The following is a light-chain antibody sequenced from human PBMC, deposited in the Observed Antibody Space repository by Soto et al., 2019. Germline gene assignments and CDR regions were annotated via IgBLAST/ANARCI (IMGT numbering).Light chain of an antibody. V-gene: IGKV1-5*03. CDR3: QQYNSYSLFT. J-gene: IGKJ3*01. CDR1: QSISSW. CDR2: KAS. Sequence: DIQMTQSPSTLSASVGDRVTITCRASQSISSWLAWYQQKPGKAPKLLIHKASSLESGVPSRFSGSGSGTEFTLTISSLQPDDFATYYCQQYNSYSLFTFGPGTKVDIK.